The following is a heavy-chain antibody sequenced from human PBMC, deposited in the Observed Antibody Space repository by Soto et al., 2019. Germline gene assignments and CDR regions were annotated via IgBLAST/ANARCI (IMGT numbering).Heavy chain of an antibody. Sequence: GVPVKVSCKASGYTFTCYYMHWVRQAPGQGLEWMGIINPSGGSTSYAQKFQGRVTMTRDTSTSTVYMELSSLRSEDTAVYYCAIEISGYGSGSYMDWGQGTLV. CDR1: GYTFTCYY. CDR3: AIEISGYGSGSYMD. D-gene: IGHD3-10*01. CDR2: INPSGGST. V-gene: IGHV1-46*01. J-gene: IGHJ4*02.